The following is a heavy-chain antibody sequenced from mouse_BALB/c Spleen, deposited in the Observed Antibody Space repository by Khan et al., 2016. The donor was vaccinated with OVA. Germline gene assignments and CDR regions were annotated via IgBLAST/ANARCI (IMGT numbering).Heavy chain of an antibody. CDR2: ISYSGNT. CDR3: ARVYGGDFDY. J-gene: IGHJ2*01. CDR1: GYSITSDYA. V-gene: IGHV3-2*02. D-gene: IGHD2-10*02. Sequence: EVQLAESGPGLVKPSQSLSLTCTVTGYSITSDYAWNWIRQFPGNKLEWMGYISYSGNTNYNPSLKSRISITRDTSKNQFFLQLNSVTTEDTATYYCARVYGGDFDYWGQGTTLTVSS.